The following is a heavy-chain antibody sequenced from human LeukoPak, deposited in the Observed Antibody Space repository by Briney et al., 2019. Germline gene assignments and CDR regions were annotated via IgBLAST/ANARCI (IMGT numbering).Heavy chain of an antibody. CDR3: ARVAQPYQLPYYYYMDV. D-gene: IGHD2-2*01. V-gene: IGHV4-30-4*08. CDR1: GGSISSGDYY. CDR2: IYYSGST. J-gene: IGHJ6*03. Sequence: SETLSLTCTVSGGSISSGDYYWSWIRQPPGKGLEWIGYIYYSGSTYYNPSLKSRVTISVDTSKNQFSLKLSSVTAADTAVYYCARVAQPYQLPYYYYMDVWGKGTMVTVSS.